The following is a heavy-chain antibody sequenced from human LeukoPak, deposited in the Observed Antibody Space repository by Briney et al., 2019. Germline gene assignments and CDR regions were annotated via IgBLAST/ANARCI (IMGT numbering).Heavy chain of an antibody. Sequence: SETLSLTCTVSNGSINNFYWSWIRQPPGQGLEYIGYFYYSGDTNYSPSLKSRVTISVDTSKKQISLKLSSVTAADTAVYYCASQHLLLYYFDYWGQGTLVTVSS. V-gene: IGHV4-59*01. CDR2: FYYSGDT. CDR1: NGSINNFY. CDR3: ASQHLLLYYFDY. D-gene: IGHD2-21*02. J-gene: IGHJ4*02.